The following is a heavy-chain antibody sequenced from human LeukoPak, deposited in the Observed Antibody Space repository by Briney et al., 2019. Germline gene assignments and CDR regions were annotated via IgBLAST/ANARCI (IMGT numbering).Heavy chain of an antibody. Sequence: PSETLSLTCAVSDYSISSGYYWGWIRQPPGKGLEWIGNVYHTGSTYYNPSLKSRVTISADTSKNQFSLKLTSVTAADTAMYYCATGRSVAGQIDYWGQGTLVTVSS. J-gene: IGHJ4*02. CDR3: ATGRSVAGQIDY. V-gene: IGHV4-38-2*01. D-gene: IGHD5-12*01. CDR2: VYHTGST. CDR1: DYSISSGYY.